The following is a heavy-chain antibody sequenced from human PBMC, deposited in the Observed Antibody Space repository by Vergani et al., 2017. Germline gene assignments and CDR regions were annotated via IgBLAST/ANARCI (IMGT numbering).Heavy chain of an antibody. V-gene: IGHV3-30*03. CDR1: GFTFSSYG. CDR2: ISYDGSNK. Sequence: VQLVESGGGLVQPGRSLRLSCAASGFTFSSYGMHWVRQAPGKGLEWVAVISYDGSNKYYADSVKGRFTISRDNSKNTLYLQMNSLTAEDTAFYYCADLYGDDGFSPFWGQGTLVTVSS. J-gene: IGHJ4*02. D-gene: IGHD2-21*01. CDR3: ADLYGDDGFSPF.